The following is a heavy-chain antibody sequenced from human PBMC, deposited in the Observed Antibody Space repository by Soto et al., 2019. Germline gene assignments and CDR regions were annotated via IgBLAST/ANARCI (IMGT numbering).Heavy chain of an antibody. CDR2: ISYDGNNE. V-gene: IGHV3-30*18. J-gene: IGHJ4*02. CDR3: ANSFYFNSGSYYTFTY. Sequence: GGSLRLSCAASGFTFRSYGMHWVRQGPGKGLEWVAVISYDGNNEYYADSVKGRFTISRDNSENTLYLQMNSLRAEDTAVYYCANSFYFNSGSYYTFTYWGQGTLVTVSS. CDR1: GFTFRSYG. D-gene: IGHD3-10*01.